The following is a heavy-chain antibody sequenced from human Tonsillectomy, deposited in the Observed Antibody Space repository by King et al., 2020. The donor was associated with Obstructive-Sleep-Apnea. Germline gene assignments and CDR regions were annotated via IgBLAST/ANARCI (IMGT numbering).Heavy chain of an antibody. D-gene: IGHD4-17*01. CDR2: ISRSSDKI. J-gene: IGHJ4*02. V-gene: IGHV3-48*04. CDR1: GFTVSSNA. CDR3: AMGGGDGWYLRF. Sequence: VQLVESGGGLVQPEGSLRLSCPASGFTVSSNAMNWVRQAPGKGLEWVSYISRSSDKIYYADSVRGRFTISRDNARNSLYLQMNSLRVEDTAIYYCAMGGGDGWYLRFWGQGTLVTVSS.